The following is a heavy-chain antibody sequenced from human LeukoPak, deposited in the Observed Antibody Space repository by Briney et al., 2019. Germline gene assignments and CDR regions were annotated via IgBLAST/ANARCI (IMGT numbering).Heavy chain of an antibody. CDR2: FDPEDGET. CDR1: GYTLTELS. V-gene: IGHV1-24*01. D-gene: IGHD4-17*01. Sequence: ASVKVSCKVSGYTLTELSMHWVRQAPGKGLEWMGGFDPEDGETIYAHKFQGRVTMTEDTSTDTAYMELSSLRSEDTAVYYCATDGFPLTTVTLFNYWGQGTLVTVSS. J-gene: IGHJ4*02. CDR3: ATDGFPLTTVTLFNY.